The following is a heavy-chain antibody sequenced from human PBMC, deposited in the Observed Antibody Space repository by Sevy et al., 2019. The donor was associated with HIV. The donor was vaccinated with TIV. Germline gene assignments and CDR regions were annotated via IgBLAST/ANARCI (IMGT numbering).Heavy chain of an antibody. CDR3: GKEGGGGGGDP. Sequence: GGSLRLSCAASGFSFSSYGMHWVRQAPGKGLEWMSYIQYDGSNKDYADSVKGRFTISRDNSKNTLYLQMNSLRVEDTVVFYCGKEGGGGGGDPWGQGTLVTVSS. V-gene: IGHV3-30*02. CDR2: IQYDGSNK. CDR1: GFSFSSYG. J-gene: IGHJ5*02. D-gene: IGHD3-16*01.